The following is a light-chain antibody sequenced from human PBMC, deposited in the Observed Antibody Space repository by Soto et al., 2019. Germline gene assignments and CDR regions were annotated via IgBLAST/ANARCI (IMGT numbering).Light chain of an antibody. V-gene: IGLV2-14*01. CDR3: SSYTTSSSYV. Sequence: QSVLTQPASVSGSPGQSITISCTGTSSDVGGYIYVSWYQQHPGKAPKLMIYDVTSRPSGVSYRFSGSKSGNTASLTISGLQDEEEADYYCSSYTTSSSYVFGTGTKVTV. CDR2: DVT. J-gene: IGLJ1*01. CDR1: SSDVGGYIY.